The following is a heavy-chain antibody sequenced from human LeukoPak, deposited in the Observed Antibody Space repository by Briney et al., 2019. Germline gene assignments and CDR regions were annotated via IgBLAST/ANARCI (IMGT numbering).Heavy chain of an antibody. Sequence: GGSLRLSCSASGFTFSSYAMHWVRQAPGKGVEYVSAISSNGGSTYYADSVKGRFTISRDNSKNTLYLQMSSLRAEDTAVYYCVKDLSRVSSVGYWGQGTLVTVSS. CDR2: ISSNGGST. CDR3: VKDLSRVSSVGY. CDR1: GFTFSSYA. D-gene: IGHD6-19*01. J-gene: IGHJ4*02. V-gene: IGHV3-64D*06.